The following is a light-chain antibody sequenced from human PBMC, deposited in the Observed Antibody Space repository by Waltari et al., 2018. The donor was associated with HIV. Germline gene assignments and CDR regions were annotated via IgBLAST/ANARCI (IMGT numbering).Light chain of an antibody. J-gene: IGKJ1*01. CDR3: LQDNNWPPWT. CDR1: QSVTTK. V-gene: IGKV3-15*01. Sequence: EVVMTQSPATLSVSPGESATLSCRASQSVTTKLAWYQQKPGQAPRLLIYGASTRATGVPARFSGGGSGTEFTLTISSLQSEDFAVYYCLQDNNWPPWTFGQGTKVEIK. CDR2: GAS.